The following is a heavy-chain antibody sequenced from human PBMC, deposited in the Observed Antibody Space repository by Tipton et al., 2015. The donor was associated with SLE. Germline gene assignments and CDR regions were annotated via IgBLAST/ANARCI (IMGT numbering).Heavy chain of an antibody. Sequence: QLVQSGAEVKPSETLSLTCAVYSGSFSAYYWTWIRPPPGKGLEWIGEINHSGSTNYNPSLKSRVTISVDTSKNHIYLKLTSVTAADTAVYYCSTHVLAGFGMDVCVHGTSVAVSS. CDR3: STHVLAGFGMDV. CDR2: INHSGST. J-gene: IGHJ6*02. CDR1: SGSFSAYY. D-gene: IGHD3-9*01. V-gene: IGHV4-34*01.